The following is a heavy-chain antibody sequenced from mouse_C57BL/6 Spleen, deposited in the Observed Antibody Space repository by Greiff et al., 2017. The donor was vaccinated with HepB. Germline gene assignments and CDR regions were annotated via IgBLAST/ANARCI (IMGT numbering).Heavy chain of an antibody. CDR3: ARGGYGSSYPYYAMDY. CDR2: INPNNGGT. V-gene: IGHV1-18*01. CDR1: GYTFTDYN. J-gene: IGHJ4*01. D-gene: IGHD1-1*01. Sequence: EVKLMESGPELVKPGASVKIPCKASGYTFTDYNMDWVKQSHGKSLEWIGDINPNNGGTIYNQKFKGKATLTVDKSSSTAYMELRSLTSEDTAVYYCARGGYGSSYPYYAMDYWGQGTSVTVSS.